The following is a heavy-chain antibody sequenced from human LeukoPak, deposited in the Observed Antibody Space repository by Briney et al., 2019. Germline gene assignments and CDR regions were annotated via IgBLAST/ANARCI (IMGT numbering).Heavy chain of an antibody. CDR1: GYSFTRYW. CDR2: IDPSDSYI. V-gene: IGHV5-10-1*01. J-gene: IGHJ5*02. D-gene: IGHD3-9*01. CDR3: ARHASVLRYFDWLTNWFDP. Sequence: GESLSLSCQGSGYSFTRYWIRWVRQMPGKGLEWKGRIDPSDSYIKYSPSFQGHVTISADKSLSTAYLQWSSLKASDTAMYYCARHASVLRYFDWLTNWFDPWGQGTLVTVSS.